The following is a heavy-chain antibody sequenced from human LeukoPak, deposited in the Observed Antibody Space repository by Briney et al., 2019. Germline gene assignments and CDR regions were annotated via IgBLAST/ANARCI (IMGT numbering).Heavy chain of an antibody. J-gene: IGHJ4*02. V-gene: IGHV3-7*01. D-gene: IGHD2-15*01. CDR2: INQDGSQR. CDR1: GFPFSSSW. CDR3: ARDGGLHTNFDY. Sequence: GGSLRLSCAASGFPFSSSWMSWLRQAPGTGLEWVANINQDGSQRYSVDSVRGRFTASRDNANNLLYLQMNRLRAEDTAVYYCARDGGLHTNFDYWGQGTLLTVSS.